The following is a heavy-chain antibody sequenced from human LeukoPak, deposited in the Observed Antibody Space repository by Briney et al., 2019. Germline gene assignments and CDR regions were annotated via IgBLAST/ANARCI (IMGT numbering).Heavy chain of an antibody. CDR2: ISYDGSNK. Sequence: PGGSLRLSCAASGFTFSSYAMHWVRQAPGKGLEWVAVISYDGSNKYYADSVKGRFTISRDNSKNTLYLQMNSLRAEDTAVYYCARDRRNTTFDYWGQGTPVTVSS. V-gene: IGHV3-30-3*01. J-gene: IGHJ4*02. CDR1: GFTFSSYA. D-gene: IGHD1-26*01. CDR3: ARDRRNTTFDY.